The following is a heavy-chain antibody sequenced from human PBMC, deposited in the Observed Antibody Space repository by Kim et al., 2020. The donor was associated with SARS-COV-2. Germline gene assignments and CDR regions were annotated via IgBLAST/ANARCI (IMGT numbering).Heavy chain of an antibody. CDR2: IYVDGST. V-gene: IGHV3-53*01. D-gene: IGHD1-1*01. J-gene: IGHJ4*02. Sequence: GGSLTLSCAASGFSVSSKYMTWVRQAPGKGLECVSVIYVDGSTYYAASVMGRFTISRDNSKNTLYLQMNSLRAEDTAVYYCTRDVLAGYWNWGQGNLVTV. CDR3: TRDVLAGYWN. CDR1: GFSVSSKY.